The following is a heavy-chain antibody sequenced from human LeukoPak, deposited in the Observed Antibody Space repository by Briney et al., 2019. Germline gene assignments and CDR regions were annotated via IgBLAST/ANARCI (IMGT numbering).Heavy chain of an antibody. Sequence: SETLSLTCSVSGGSFSTYYWSWIRQPPGKGLEWIGYIHYRGSSNYNPSLKNRVTISIDTSKNQFSLKLRSVTAADTAVYYCASARLYGSGNYPLDYWGQGTLVTVSS. J-gene: IGHJ4*02. CDR1: GGSFSTYY. D-gene: IGHD3-10*01. CDR3: ASARLYGSGNYPLDY. CDR2: IHYRGSS. V-gene: IGHV4-59*01.